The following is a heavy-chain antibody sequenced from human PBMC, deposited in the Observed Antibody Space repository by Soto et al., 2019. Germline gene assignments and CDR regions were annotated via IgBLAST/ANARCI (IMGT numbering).Heavy chain of an antibody. CDR3: ARDRPHTYYDFWSGYFSGTWFDP. CDR1: GYTFTSYY. Sequence: QVQLVQSGAEVKKPGASVKVSCKASGYTFTSYYMHWVRQAPGQGLEWMGIINPSGGSTSYAQKFQGRVTMTGDTSTSTVYMELSSLRSEDTAVYYCARDRPHTYYDFWSGYFSGTWFDPWGQGTLVTVSS. D-gene: IGHD3-3*01. V-gene: IGHV1-46*03. CDR2: INPSGGST. J-gene: IGHJ5*02.